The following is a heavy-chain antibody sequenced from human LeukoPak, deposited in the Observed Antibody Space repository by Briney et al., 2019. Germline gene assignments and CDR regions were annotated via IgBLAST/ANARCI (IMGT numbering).Heavy chain of an antibody. Sequence: PGGSLRLSRAASGFTFSRYSMNWVRQAPGKGLEWVSSITTSSSYIYYADSVKGRFTISRDNAKNSLYLQMDSLKTEDTAVYYCIGPSAGGQGTLVTVSS. CDR2: ITTSSSYI. V-gene: IGHV3-21*04. J-gene: IGHJ4*02. CDR1: GFTFSRYS. D-gene: IGHD3-16*01. CDR3: IGPSA.